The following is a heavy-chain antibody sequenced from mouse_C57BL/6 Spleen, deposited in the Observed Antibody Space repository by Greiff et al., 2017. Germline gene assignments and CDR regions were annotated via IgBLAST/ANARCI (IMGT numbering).Heavy chain of an antibody. D-gene: IGHD1-1*01. Sequence: QVQLQQPGAELVKPGASVKLSCKASGYTFTSYWLHWVKQRPGQGLEWIGMIHPNSGSTNYNEKFKSKATLTVDKSSSTAYMQLSSLTSEDSAVYYCARQTTVVAHWYFDVWGTGTTGTVSS. J-gene: IGHJ1*03. V-gene: IGHV1-64*01. CDR3: ARQTTVVAHWYFDV. CDR2: IHPNSGST. CDR1: GYTFTSYW.